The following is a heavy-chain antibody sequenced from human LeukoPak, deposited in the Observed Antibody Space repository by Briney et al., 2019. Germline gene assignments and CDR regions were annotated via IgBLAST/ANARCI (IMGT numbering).Heavy chain of an antibody. CDR3: ARDPCSGGSCYPPLDY. V-gene: IGHV3-7*01. Sequence: GGSLRLSCEASGFTFSSYWMSWVRQAPGKGLEWVANIKQDGSEKYYVDSVKGRFTISRDNAKNSLYLQMNSLRAEDTAVYYCARDPCSGGSCYPPLDYWGQGTLVTVSS. CDR2: IKQDGSEK. CDR1: GFTFSSYW. D-gene: IGHD2-15*01. J-gene: IGHJ4*02.